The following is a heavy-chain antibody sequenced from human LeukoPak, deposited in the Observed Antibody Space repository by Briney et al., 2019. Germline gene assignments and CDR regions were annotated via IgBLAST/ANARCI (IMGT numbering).Heavy chain of an antibody. V-gene: IGHV4-59*08. CDR1: GGSISSYY. J-gene: IGHJ4*02. CDR3: ARHVIWTPHYFDY. Sequence: PSETLSLTCTVSGGSISSYYWSWIRQPPGEGLEWIGYIYYSGSTNYNPSLKSRVTISVDTSKNQFSLKLSSVTAADTAVYYCARHVIWTPHYFDYWGQGTLVTVSS. D-gene: IGHD3-16*02. CDR2: IYYSGST.